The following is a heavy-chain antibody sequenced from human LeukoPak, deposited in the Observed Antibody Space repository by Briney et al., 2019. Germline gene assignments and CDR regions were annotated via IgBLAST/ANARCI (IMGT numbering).Heavy chain of an antibody. J-gene: IGHJ4*02. CDR3: VKVAKYYYGSETYYFFEQ. V-gene: IGHV3-7*01. Sequence: GGSLRLSCAASGFTFTTYWMSWVRQFPGKGLQWGANINQDGTEKYYVDSVKGRFTIPRGNAKNSLHLQMNSLRVEDTAIYYCVKVAKYYYGSETYYFFEQWGQGTPVTASS. CDR2: INQDGTEK. D-gene: IGHD3-10*01. CDR1: GFTFTTYW.